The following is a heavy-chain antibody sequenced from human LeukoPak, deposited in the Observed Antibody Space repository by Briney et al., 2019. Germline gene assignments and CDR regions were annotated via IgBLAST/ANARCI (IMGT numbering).Heavy chain of an antibody. D-gene: IGHD2-2*01. V-gene: IGHV3-30*02. CDR1: GFTFSDYG. J-gene: IGHJ4*02. CDR3: AKERYCSTTTCPFDS. CDR2: IRYDGNNK. Sequence: GGSLRLSCAASGFTFSDYGMHWVRQAPGKGLGWVAFIRYDGNNKYYADSEKGRFTISRDNSKNALFLQMDSLRLEDTAVYYCAKERYCSTTTCPFDSWGQGTLVTVSS.